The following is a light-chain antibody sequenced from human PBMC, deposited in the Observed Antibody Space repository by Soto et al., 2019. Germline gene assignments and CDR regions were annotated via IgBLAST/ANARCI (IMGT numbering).Light chain of an antibody. CDR2: KAS. J-gene: IGKJ4*02. V-gene: IGKV1-5*03. CDR1: QSISSW. CDR3: QQDDSYPLT. Sequence: DTQMTQSPSTLSASVGDRVTITCRASQSISSWLAWYQHEPGKAPNLLIYKASSLESGVPSRFSGSGSGTEFTLTVSSLQPDDFATYYCQQDDSYPLTFGGGTKVEIK.